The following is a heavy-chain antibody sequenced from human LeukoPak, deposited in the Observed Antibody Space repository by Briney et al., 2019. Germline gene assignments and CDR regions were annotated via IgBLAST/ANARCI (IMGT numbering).Heavy chain of an antibody. CDR1: GGTFSSYA. CDR3: ASNYDSSGYYGY. Sequence: GSSVKVPCKASGGTFSSYAISWVRQAPGQGLEWMGGIIPIFGTANYAQKFQGRVTITTDESTSTAYMELSSLRSEDTAVYYCASNYDSSGYYGYWGQGTLVTVSS. D-gene: IGHD3-22*01. J-gene: IGHJ4*02. V-gene: IGHV1-69*05. CDR2: IIPIFGTA.